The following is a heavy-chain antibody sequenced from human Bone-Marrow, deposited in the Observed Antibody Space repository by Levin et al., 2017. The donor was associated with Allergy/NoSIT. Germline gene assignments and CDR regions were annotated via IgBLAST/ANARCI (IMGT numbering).Heavy chain of an antibody. J-gene: IGHJ6*02. CDR2: IYYSGST. V-gene: IGHV4-39*07. CDR3: ARDATKYYDFWSGYTEFYYYDGMDG. Sequence: SETLSLTCTVSGGSISSSSYYWGWIRQPPGKGLEWIGSIYYSGSTYYNPSLKSRVTISVDTSKNQFSLKLSSVTAADTAVYYCARDATKYYDFWSGYTEFYYYDGMDGWGQGTTVTVSS. CDR1: GGSISSSSYY. D-gene: IGHD3-3*01.